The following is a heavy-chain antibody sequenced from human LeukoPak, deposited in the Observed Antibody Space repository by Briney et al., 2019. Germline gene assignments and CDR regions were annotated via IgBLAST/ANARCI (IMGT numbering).Heavy chain of an antibody. V-gene: IGHV4-34*01. Sequence: SETLSLTCAVHGGSFSGYYWSWIRQPPGKGLEWIGEINHSGSTNYNPSLKSRVTISVDTSKNQFSLKLSSVTAADTAVYYCARSYDYVWGSYRYRYYYMDVWGKGTTVTVSS. D-gene: IGHD3-16*02. CDR3: ARSYDYVWGSYRYRYYYMDV. CDR1: GGSFSGYY. J-gene: IGHJ6*03. CDR2: INHSGST.